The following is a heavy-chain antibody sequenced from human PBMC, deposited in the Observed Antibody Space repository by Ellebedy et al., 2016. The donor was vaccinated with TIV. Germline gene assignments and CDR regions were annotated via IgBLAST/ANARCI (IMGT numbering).Heavy chain of an antibody. Sequence: ESLKISCTVSGASVSSYYWSWIRQSQEKGLEWIGYMIPSGSTHYSPSLKSRITMSRDTSKNHFSLKLSSVTAADTAVYYCARGPTNHYDSSGYSGPFDYWGQGTLVTVSS. J-gene: IGHJ4*02. CDR1: GASVSSYY. D-gene: IGHD3-22*01. CDR2: MIPSGST. CDR3: ARGPTNHYDSSGYSGPFDY. V-gene: IGHV4-59*02.